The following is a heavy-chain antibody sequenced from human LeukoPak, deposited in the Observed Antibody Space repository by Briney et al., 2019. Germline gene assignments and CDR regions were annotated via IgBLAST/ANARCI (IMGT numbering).Heavy chain of an antibody. CDR3: ASLRAGTLLWFGEQSRFDY. J-gene: IGHJ4*02. V-gene: IGHV4-39*01. D-gene: IGHD3-10*01. Sequence: SETLSLTCTVSGGSISSSSYYWGWIRQPPGKGLEWIGSIYYSGSTYYNPSLKSRVTISVDTSKNQFSLKLSSVTAADTAVYYCASLRAGTLLWFGEQSRFDYWGQGTLVTVSS. CDR1: GGSISSSSYY. CDR2: IYYSGST.